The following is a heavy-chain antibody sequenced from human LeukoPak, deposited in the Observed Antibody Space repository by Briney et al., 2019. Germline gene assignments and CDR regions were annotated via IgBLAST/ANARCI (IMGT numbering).Heavy chain of an antibody. CDR3: ARDKPGIFGVVPGWFDP. V-gene: IGHV1-18*01. CDR2: ISVYNGNT. J-gene: IGHJ5*02. CDR1: GYTFTSYG. D-gene: IGHD3-3*02. Sequence: ASVKVSCKASGYTFTSYGISWVRQAPGQGLEWMGWISVYNGNTNYAQKLQGRVTMTTDTSTSTAFMELRSLRSDDTAVYYCARDKPGIFGVVPGWFDPWGQGTLVTVSS.